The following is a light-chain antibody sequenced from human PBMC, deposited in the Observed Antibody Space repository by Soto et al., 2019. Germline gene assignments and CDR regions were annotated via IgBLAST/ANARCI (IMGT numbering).Light chain of an antibody. V-gene: IGLV2-8*01. CDR3: SSYVCTKSYV. CDR2: EVN. J-gene: IGLJ1*01. Sequence: QSVLTQPPSASGSPGQSVTISCTGTSSDVGGYNYVSWYQQYPGKAPQLVIYEVNKRPSGVPDRFSGSKSGNTASLTVSGLQDEDEADYYCSSYVCTKSYVFGTGTMLTVL. CDR1: SSDVGGYNY.